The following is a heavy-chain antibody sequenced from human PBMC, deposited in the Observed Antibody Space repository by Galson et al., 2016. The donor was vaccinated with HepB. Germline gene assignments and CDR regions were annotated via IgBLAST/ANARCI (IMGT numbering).Heavy chain of an antibody. V-gene: IGHV4-59*01. CDR3: ARGLGINYYDSSGYVY. J-gene: IGHJ4*02. CDR1: GGSMSSYY. D-gene: IGHD3-22*01. Sequence: SETLSLTCTVSGGSMSSYYWTWIRQPPGKGLEWIGYMYYSGGSNYNPSLKSRVTISVDTSKNPFSLKLTSVTAADTAVYYCARGLGINYYDSSGYVYWGQGTLVTVSS. CDR2: MYYSGGS.